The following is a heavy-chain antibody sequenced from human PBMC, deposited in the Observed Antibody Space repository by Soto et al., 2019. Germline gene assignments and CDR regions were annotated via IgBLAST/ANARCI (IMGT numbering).Heavy chain of an antibody. V-gene: IGHV1-3*01. CDR1: GYTFTSYA. CDR3: ASVVGWYYYYGMDV. J-gene: IGHJ6*02. CDR2: INAGNGNT. D-gene: IGHD6-19*01. Sequence: PSVKVSCKASGYTFTSYAMHWVRQAPGQRLEWMGWINAGNGNTKYSQKFQGRVTITRDTSASTAYMELSSLRSEDTAVYYCASVVGWYYYYGMDVWGQGTTVTVSS.